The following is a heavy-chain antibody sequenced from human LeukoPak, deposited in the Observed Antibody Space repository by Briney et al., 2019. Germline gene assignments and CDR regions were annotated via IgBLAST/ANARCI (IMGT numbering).Heavy chain of an antibody. V-gene: IGHV4-59*01. D-gene: IGHD3-22*01. J-gene: IGHJ4*02. Sequence: ETLSGTPTSPLDSLRVYKGGGIWQRPQKGGGWRGYIYYSGNTNYNPSFKKRVIISVETSKQQSSLKLSSVTAADTAVYYCARIMPGSSGYYSLDYWGQGTLVTVSS. CDR1: LDSLRVYK. CDR3: ARIMPGSSGYYSLDY. CDR2: IYYSGNT.